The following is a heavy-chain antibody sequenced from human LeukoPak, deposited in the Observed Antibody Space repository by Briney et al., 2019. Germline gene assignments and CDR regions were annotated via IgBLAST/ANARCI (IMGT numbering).Heavy chain of an antibody. CDR3: ARDASGWYEDWYWFDP. CDR2: ISSSSSYI. J-gene: IGHJ5*02. Sequence: GGSLRLSCAASGFTFSSYSMNWVRQAPGKGLEWVSSISSSSSYIYYADSVEGRFTISRDNAKNSLYLQMNSLRAEDTAVYYCARDASGWYEDWYWFDPWGQGTLVTVSS. D-gene: IGHD6-19*01. CDR1: GFTFSSYS. V-gene: IGHV3-21*01.